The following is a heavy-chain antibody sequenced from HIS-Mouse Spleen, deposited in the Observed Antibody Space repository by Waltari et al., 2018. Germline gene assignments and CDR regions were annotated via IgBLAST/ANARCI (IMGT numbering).Heavy chain of an antibody. CDR1: GGSISSSSYY. D-gene: IGHD6-13*01. CDR2: IYYSAST. J-gene: IGHJ2*01. Sequence: QLQLQESGPGLVKPSETLSLTCTVSGGSISSSSYYWGWIRQPPGKGLEWIGSIYYSASTYYHPSLKSRVTISVDTSKNHFSLKLSSVTAADTAVYYCAREIPYSSSWYDWYFDLWGRGTLVTVSS. V-gene: IGHV4-39*07. CDR3: AREIPYSSSWYDWYFDL.